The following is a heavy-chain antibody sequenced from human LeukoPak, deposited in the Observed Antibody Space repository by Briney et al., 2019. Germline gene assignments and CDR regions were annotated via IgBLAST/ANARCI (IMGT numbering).Heavy chain of an antibody. CDR3: ARDRVIVGATRTFDY. V-gene: IGHV4-59*01. Sequence: PSETLSLTCTVSGGSISRYYWSWIRQPPGKGLEWIGYIYYSGSTNYNPSLKSRVTISVDTSKNQFSLKLSSVTAADTAVYYCARDRVIVGATRTFDYWGQGTLVTVSS. CDR1: GGSISRYY. J-gene: IGHJ4*02. D-gene: IGHD1-26*01. CDR2: IYYSGST.